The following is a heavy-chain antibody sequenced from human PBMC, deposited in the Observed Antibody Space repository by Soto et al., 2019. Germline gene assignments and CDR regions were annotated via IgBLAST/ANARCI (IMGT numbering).Heavy chain of an antibody. V-gene: IGHV4-30-2*01. Sequence: QLQLQESGSGLVKPSQTLSLTCAVSGGSISSGGYSWSWIRQPPGKGLEWIGYIYHSGSTYYNPSRKSRVTTAVDRAKNQFSLKLSSVTAADTAVYYCARYRAGWFDPWGQGTLVTVSS. CDR2: IYHSGST. CDR1: GGSISSGGYS. CDR3: ARYRAGWFDP. D-gene: IGHD1-26*01. J-gene: IGHJ5*02.